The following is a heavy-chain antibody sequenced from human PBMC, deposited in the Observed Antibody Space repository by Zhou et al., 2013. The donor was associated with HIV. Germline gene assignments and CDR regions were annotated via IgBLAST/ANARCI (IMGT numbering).Heavy chain of an antibody. Sequence: QVQLVQSGAEVKKPGASVKVSCKASGYTFTDYYIHWVRQAPGQGPEWLGWINPNSGGTNFAQRFQGRVTMTRDTSISTAYMELSRLRSDDTAVYSCARDRTMVRSPFLRGAFDIWGQGTMVTVSS. D-gene: IGHD3-10*01. CDR2: INPNSGGT. V-gene: IGHV1-2*02. J-gene: IGHJ3*02. CDR3: ARDRTMVRSPFLRGAFDI. CDR1: GYTFTDYY.